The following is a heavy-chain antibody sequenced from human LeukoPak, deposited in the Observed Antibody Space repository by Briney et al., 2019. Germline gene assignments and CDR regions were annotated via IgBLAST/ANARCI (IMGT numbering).Heavy chain of an antibody. J-gene: IGHJ6*02. CDR3: ARVPPHYDFWSGYSAPDYYYYYGMDV. CDR2: ISGSGGST. CDR1: GFTFSSYA. V-gene: IGHV3-23*01. Sequence: GGSLRLSCAASGFTFSSYAMSWVRQAPGKGLEWVSAISGSGGSTYYADSVKGRFTISRDNSKNTLYLQMNSLRAEDTAVYYCARVPPHYDFWSGYSAPDYYYYYGMDVWGQGTTVTVSS. D-gene: IGHD3-3*01.